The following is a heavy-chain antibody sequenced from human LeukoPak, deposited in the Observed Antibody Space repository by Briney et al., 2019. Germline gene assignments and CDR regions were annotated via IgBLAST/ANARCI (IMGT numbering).Heavy chain of an antibody. D-gene: IGHD3-9*01. Sequence: GGSLRLPCAASGFTFSLYWMNWARRAPGKGLEWVANIKQDGSEKNYVDSVKGRFTISRDNAKNSLYLQMNNLRVEDTAMYYCAGGTGFIIKDWGQGTLVTVSS. V-gene: IGHV3-7*03. J-gene: IGHJ4*02. CDR3: AGGTGFIIKD. CDR2: IKQDGSEK. CDR1: GFTFSLYW.